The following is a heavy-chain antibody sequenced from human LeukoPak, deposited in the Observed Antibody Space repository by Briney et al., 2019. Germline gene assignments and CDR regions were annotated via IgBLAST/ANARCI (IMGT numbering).Heavy chain of an antibody. CDR1: GFTFSSYW. V-gene: IGHV3-74*01. Sequence: GGSLGLSCAASGFTFSSYWMHWVRQAPGKGLVWVSRINSDGSSTSYADSVKGRFTISRDNAKNTLYLQMNSLRAEDTAVYYCARPAVVVAAYNWFDPWGQGTLVTVSS. J-gene: IGHJ5*02. CDR2: INSDGSST. CDR3: ARPAVVVAAYNWFDP. D-gene: IGHD2-15*01.